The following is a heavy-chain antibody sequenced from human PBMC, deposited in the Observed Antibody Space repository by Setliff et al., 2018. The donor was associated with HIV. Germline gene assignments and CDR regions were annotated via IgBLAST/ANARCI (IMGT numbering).Heavy chain of an antibody. Sequence: SETLSLTCTVSGDSITSNSYYWGWIRQSPGKGLEWIGTMHHSGSTYYNPSLKSRVTISVDTSKNQFSLKLSSVTAADTAVYYCARGYDILTGYIFDYWDQGTLVTVSS. J-gene: IGHJ4*02. CDR3: ARGYDILTGYIFDY. CDR1: GDSITSNSYY. CDR2: MHHSGST. V-gene: IGHV4-39*07. D-gene: IGHD3-9*01.